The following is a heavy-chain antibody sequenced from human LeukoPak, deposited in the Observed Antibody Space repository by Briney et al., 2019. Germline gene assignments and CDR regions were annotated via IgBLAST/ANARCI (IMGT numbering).Heavy chain of an antibody. D-gene: IGHD2-15*01. Sequence: GGSLRLSCAASGFTFSSYWMSWVRQAPGKGLEWVANIKQDGSEKYCVDSVKGRFTISRDNAKNSLYLQMNSLRAEDTAVYYCARQYSTYYYYYYYMDVWGKGTTVTVSS. J-gene: IGHJ6*03. CDR1: GFTFSSYW. CDR3: ARQYSTYYYYYYYMDV. V-gene: IGHV3-7*01. CDR2: IKQDGSEK.